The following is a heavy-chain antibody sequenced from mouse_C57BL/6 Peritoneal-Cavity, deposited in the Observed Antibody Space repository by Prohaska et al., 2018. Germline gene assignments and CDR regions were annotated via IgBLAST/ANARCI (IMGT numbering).Heavy chain of an antibody. V-gene: IGHV9-3*01. CDR3: ARLVTTYFGV. CDR1: GYTFPTYG. CDR2: INTYSGVP. Sequence: QIQLVQSGPELKKPGETVKISCKASGYTFPTYGMSWVKQAPGKGLKWMGWINTYSGVPTYADDFKGRFAFSLETSASTAYLQINNRKNEDTATYFCARLVTTYFGVWGTGTTVTVSS. D-gene: IGHD2-2*01. J-gene: IGHJ1*03.